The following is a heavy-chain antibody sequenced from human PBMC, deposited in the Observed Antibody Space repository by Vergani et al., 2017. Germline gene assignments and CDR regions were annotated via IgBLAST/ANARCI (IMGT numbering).Heavy chain of an antibody. CDR3: AGYPWIQLWWGGFDY. V-gene: IGHV3-23*01. CDR1: GFTFSSYA. J-gene: IGHJ4*02. D-gene: IGHD5-18*01. Sequence: EVQLLESGGGLVQPGGSLRLSCAASGFTFSSYAMSWVRQAPGKGLEWVSAIIGSGGSTYYADSVKGRFTISRDNSKNTLYQQMNSLRAEDTAVYYCAGYPWIQLWWGGFDYWGQGTLVTVSS. CDR2: IIGSGGST.